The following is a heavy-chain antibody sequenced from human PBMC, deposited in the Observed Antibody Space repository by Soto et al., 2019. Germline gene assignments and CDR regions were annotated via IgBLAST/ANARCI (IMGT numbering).Heavy chain of an antibody. CDR2: LSNTGRRT. CDR3: ATEMGATQGPFDN. CDR1: VFPFGANA. V-gene: IGHV3-23*01. D-gene: IGHD1-26*01. Sequence: PGGSLRLSCVVSVFPFGANAMSWVRQAPGKRLEWVSGLSNTGRRTSYADSVKGRFNISRDNSENTVYLQMNSLRVEDTAVYYCATEMGATQGPFDNWGQGTLVTAPQ. J-gene: IGHJ4*02.